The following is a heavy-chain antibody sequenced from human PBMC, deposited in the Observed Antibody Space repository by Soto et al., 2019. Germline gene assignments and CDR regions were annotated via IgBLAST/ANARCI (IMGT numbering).Heavy chain of an antibody. J-gene: IGHJ4*02. Sequence: GGSLRLSCAVSGFILGKYWMSWVRQVPGEGLEWVANIKEDGSEKYYVDSVKGRFTISRDNAKNSVYLQMNSLRVEETAVYFCAREGSGYEQLDYWGQGTPVTVSS. CDR1: GFILGKYW. CDR3: AREGSGYEQLDY. D-gene: IGHD5-12*01. V-gene: IGHV3-7*03. CDR2: IKEDGSEK.